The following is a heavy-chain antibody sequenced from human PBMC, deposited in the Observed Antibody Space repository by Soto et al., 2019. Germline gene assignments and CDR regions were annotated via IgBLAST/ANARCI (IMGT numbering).Heavy chain of an antibody. Sequence: EVQLLESGGGLVQPGGSLRLSCAASGFTFNNYAMSWVRQAPGKGLEWVSGISGSASSTHYADSVKGRFTISRDNSKNTLYLQMSSLRAEDTAVYYCAKDSGDVDTAMDYFDYRGQGTLVTVSS. CDR3: AKDSGDVDTAMDYFDY. CDR2: ISGSASST. V-gene: IGHV3-23*01. D-gene: IGHD5-18*01. CDR1: GFTFNNYA. J-gene: IGHJ4*02.